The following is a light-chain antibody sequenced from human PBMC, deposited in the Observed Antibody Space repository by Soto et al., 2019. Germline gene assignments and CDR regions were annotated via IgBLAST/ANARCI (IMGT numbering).Light chain of an antibody. V-gene: IGKV3-20*01. CDR1: QSVTSNY. CDR3: QQYTDWPLT. CDR2: CVS. J-gene: IGKJ1*01. Sequence: EVVMTQSPATLSVSPGERATLSCRASQSVTSNYLAWYQQKPGQAPRLLIYCVSSRATGVPDRFSGSGSGTDFTLTISRLEPEDFAVYYCQQYTDWPLTFGQGTKVDIK.